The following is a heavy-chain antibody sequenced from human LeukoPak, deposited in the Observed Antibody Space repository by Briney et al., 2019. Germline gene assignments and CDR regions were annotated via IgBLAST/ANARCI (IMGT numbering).Heavy chain of an antibody. Sequence: GGSLRLSCAASGFTFSSYGMHWVRQAPGKGLEWVAVISHDGSNKYYADSVKGRFAISRDNSKNTLYLQMNSLRAEDTAVYYCAKDRSGSGGLDFDYWGQGTLVTVSS. CDR1: GFTFSSYG. CDR2: ISHDGSNK. V-gene: IGHV3-30*18. CDR3: AKDRSGSGGLDFDY. J-gene: IGHJ4*02. D-gene: IGHD3-10*01.